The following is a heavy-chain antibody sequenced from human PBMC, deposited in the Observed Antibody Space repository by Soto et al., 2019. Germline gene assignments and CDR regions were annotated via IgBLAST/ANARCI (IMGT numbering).Heavy chain of an antibody. V-gene: IGHV1-2*04. CDR3: ARASAPYYDFWSGYSYYYYTDV. J-gene: IGHJ6*03. D-gene: IGHD3-3*01. CDR1: GYTFTGYY. Sequence: QVPLVQSGAEVKKPGASVKVSCKASGYTFTGYYMHWVRQAPGQGLEWMGWINPNSGGTNYAQKFQGWVTMTRDTSISTAYMELSRLRSDDTAVYYCARASAPYYDFWSGYSYYYYTDVWGKGTTVTVSS. CDR2: INPNSGGT.